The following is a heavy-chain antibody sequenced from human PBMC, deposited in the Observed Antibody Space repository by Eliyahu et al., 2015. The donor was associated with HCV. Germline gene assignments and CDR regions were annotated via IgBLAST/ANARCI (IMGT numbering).Heavy chain of an antibody. Sequence: EVQLLESGGGLVQPGGSLRLSCAAXGFTFXXYAMGWVRQXPGKGLEWVSSTSGSGGSTYYADSVKGRFTISRDNSKNTLDLQMNSLRAEDTAVYYCAKDLGQWLAPDAFDIWGQGTMVTVSS. V-gene: IGHV3-23*01. CDR3: AKDLGQWLAPDAFDI. CDR2: TSGSGGST. CDR1: GFTFXXYA. D-gene: IGHD6-19*01. J-gene: IGHJ3*02.